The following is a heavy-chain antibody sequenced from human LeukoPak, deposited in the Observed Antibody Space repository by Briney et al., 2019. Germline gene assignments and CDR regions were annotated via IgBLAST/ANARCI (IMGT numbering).Heavy chain of an antibody. Sequence: GGSLRLSCAASGFTFSSYSMNWVRQAPGKGLEWVSSISSSSSYIYYADSVKGRFTISRDNAKNSLYLQMNSLRAEDTAVYYCARDPTFYDSSGYYDYWGQGTLVTVSS. J-gene: IGHJ4*02. CDR2: ISSSSSYI. CDR1: GFTFSSYS. CDR3: ARDPTFYDSSGYYDY. V-gene: IGHV3-21*01. D-gene: IGHD3-22*01.